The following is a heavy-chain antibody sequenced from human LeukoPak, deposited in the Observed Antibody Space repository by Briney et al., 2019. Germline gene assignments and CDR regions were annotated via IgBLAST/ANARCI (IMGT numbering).Heavy chain of an antibody. J-gene: IGHJ4*02. CDR3: ARVSGYDFDY. V-gene: IGHV3-23*01. D-gene: IGHD5-12*01. Sequence: GGSLRLSCSASGFTFSSYAMTWVRQAPGKGLEWVSGITASDGSTSFADSVKGRFTISRDNSKNTLYLQMNSLRAEDTAVYFCARVSGYDFDYWGQGTLVTVSS. CDR1: GFTFSSYA. CDR2: ITASDGST.